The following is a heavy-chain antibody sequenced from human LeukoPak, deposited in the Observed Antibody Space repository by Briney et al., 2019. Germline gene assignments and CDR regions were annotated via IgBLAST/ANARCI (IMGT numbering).Heavy chain of an antibody. Sequence: PSETLSLTCAVYGGSFSGYYWSWIRQPPGKGLEWIGEINHSGSTNYNPSLKSRVTISVDTSKNQFSLKLSSVTAADTAVYYCARDGRGYFDYWGQGTLVTVSS. CDR2: INHSGST. CDR3: ARDGRGYFDY. CDR1: GGSFSGYY. V-gene: IGHV4-34*01. J-gene: IGHJ4*02.